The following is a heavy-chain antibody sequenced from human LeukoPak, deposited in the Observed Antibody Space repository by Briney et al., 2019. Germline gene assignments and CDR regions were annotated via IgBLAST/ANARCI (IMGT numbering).Heavy chain of an antibody. CDR3: ARRDIVATRNAFDI. Sequence: GGSLRLSCAASGFTFSSYSMNWVRQAPGEGLEWVSSISSSSSYIYYADSVKGRFTISRDNVKNSLYLQMNSLRAEDTAVYYCARRDIVATRNAFDIWGQGTMVTVSS. CDR2: ISSSSSYI. V-gene: IGHV3-21*01. D-gene: IGHD5-12*01. J-gene: IGHJ3*02. CDR1: GFTFSSYS.